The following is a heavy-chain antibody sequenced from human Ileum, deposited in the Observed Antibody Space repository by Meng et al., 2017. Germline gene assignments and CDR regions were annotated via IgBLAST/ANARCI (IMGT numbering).Heavy chain of an antibody. D-gene: IGHD3/OR15-3a*01. CDR3: ARVRRGLGLRFDP. CDR2: IFYSGST. CDR1: GGSISSGGYY. V-gene: IGHV4-31*03. Sequence: LQESVPRPVSPSQTLSLPCTVSGGSISSGGYYWGWIRQHPGKGLEWIGYIFYSGSTYYNSSLKSRINISVDTSKNQFSLKVSSVTAADTAVYYCARVRRGLGLRFDPWGQGTLVTVSS. J-gene: IGHJ5*02.